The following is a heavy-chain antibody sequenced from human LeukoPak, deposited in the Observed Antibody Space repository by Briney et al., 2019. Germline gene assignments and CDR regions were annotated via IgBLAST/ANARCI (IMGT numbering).Heavy chain of an antibody. CDR1: GFTFSSYS. V-gene: IGHV3-48*01. Sequence: PGGSLRLSCAASGFTFSSYSMNWVRQAPGKGLEWVSYISSSSSTIYYADSVEGRFTISRDNAKNSLYLQMNSLRTEDTAVYYCTTPVHYSDSRFDFWGQGTLVTVSS. CDR3: TTPVHYSDSRFDF. CDR2: ISSSSSTI. J-gene: IGHJ4*02. D-gene: IGHD3-22*01.